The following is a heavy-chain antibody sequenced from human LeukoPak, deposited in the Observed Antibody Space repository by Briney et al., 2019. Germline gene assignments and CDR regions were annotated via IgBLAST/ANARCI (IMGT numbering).Heavy chain of an antibody. CDR1: GGTFSSYA. Sequence: ASVKVSCKASGGTFSSYAISWVRQAPGQGLEWMGGIIPIFGTANYAQKFQGRVTITADKSTSTAYMELSSLRSEDTAVYYCPCGSSGYYLYYYYYMDVRGKGTTVTVSS. J-gene: IGHJ6*03. CDR2: IIPIFGTA. CDR3: PCGSSGYYLYYYYYMDV. D-gene: IGHD3-22*01. V-gene: IGHV1-69*06.